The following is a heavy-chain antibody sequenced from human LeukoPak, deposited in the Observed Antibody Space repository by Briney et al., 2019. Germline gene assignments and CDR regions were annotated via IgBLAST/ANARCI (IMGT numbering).Heavy chain of an antibody. CDR3: ATDLRGYSYGQIDY. D-gene: IGHD5-18*01. J-gene: IGHJ4*02. Sequence: ASVKVSCKVSGYTFTDYYMHWVQQARGKGLEWMGLVDPEDGETIYAEKFQGRVTITADTSTATAYMELSSLGSEDTAVYYCATDLRGYSYGQIDYWGQGTLVTVSS. CDR1: GYTFTDYY. V-gene: IGHV1-69-2*01. CDR2: VDPEDGET.